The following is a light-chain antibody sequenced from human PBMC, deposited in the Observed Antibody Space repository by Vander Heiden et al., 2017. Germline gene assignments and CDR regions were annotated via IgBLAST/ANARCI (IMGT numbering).Light chain of an antibody. Sequence: DIQMTQSPSTLSASVGDRVTITCRASQSISSWLAWYQQKPGKAPKLLIYKASSLESGVPSRFSGSGSGTEFTLTISSLQPDDFATYYCQQDNSYSITFGQGTRLEI. CDR3: QQDNSYSIT. CDR1: QSISSW. CDR2: KAS. J-gene: IGKJ5*01. V-gene: IGKV1-5*03.